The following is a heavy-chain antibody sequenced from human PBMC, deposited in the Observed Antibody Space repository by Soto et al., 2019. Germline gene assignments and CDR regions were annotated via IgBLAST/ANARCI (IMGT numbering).Heavy chain of an antibody. V-gene: IGHV3-30*18. CDR2: ISYDGSNK. D-gene: IGHD2-2*01. Sequence: GGSLRLSCAASGFTFSSYGMHWVRQAPGKGLEWVAVISYDGSNKYYADSVKGRFTISRDNSKNTLYLQMNSLRAEDTAVYYCAKAKSRIGTSCDYWGQGTLVTVSS. CDR3: AKAKSRIGTSCDY. CDR1: GFTFSSYG. J-gene: IGHJ4*02.